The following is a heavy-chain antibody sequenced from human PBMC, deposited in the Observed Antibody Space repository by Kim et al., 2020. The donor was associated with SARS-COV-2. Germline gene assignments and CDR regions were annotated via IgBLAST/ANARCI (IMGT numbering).Heavy chain of an antibody. J-gene: IGHJ4*02. CDR3: VRDGEYASSLGDY. D-gene: IGHD6-13*01. Sequence: DADTVKGRFTNSRDNAKNTLYLQMSSLRVEDPAVYSCVRDGEYASSLGDYWGQGTLVTVSS. V-gene: IGHV3-23*01.